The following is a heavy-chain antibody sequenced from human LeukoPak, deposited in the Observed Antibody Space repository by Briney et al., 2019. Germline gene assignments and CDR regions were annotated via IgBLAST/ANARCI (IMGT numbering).Heavy chain of an antibody. J-gene: IGHJ4*02. CDR3: TREAAAGIDY. V-gene: IGHV3-7*01. CDR1: GFTFSTYW. Sequence: GGSLRLSCAASGFTFSTYWMSWVRQAPGKGLEWVANIKQDGSEKYYLDSVKGRFTISRDNAKNSLYLQMNSLRAEDTAVYICTREAAAGIDYWGQGTLVTVSS. CDR2: IKQDGSEK. D-gene: IGHD6-13*01.